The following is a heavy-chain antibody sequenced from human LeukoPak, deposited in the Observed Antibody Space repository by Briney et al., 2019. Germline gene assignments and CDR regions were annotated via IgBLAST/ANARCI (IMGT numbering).Heavy chain of an antibody. D-gene: IGHD3-22*01. CDR3: ARSHNSYYYDSSGYYYPDY. V-gene: IGHV1-8*01. CDR2: MNPNSGNT. J-gene: IGHJ4*02. Sequence: ASVKVSCKASGYTFTSYDINWVRQATGQGLEWMGWMNPNSGNTGYAQKFQGRVTMTRNTSISTAYMELSSLRSDDTAVYYCARSHNSYYYDSSGYYYPDYWGQGTLVTVSS. CDR1: GYTFTSYD.